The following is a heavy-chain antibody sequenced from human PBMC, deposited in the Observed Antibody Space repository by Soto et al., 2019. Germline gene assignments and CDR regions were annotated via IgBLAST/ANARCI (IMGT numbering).Heavy chain of an antibody. J-gene: IGHJ5*02. D-gene: IGHD2-8*01. CDR1: GASVSSADSY. V-gene: IGHV4-31*03. CDR3: AREGYCNTGLCFPVGWFDT. CDR2: IYHSGTT. Sequence: SETLSLTCTVSGASVSSADSYWGWIRQHPGKGLEWIGYIYHSGTTYYNPSLKSRVTMSVDKSKSQFSLRLNSVTAADTAVYYCAREGYCNTGLCFPVGWFDTWGEGTLVTVSS.